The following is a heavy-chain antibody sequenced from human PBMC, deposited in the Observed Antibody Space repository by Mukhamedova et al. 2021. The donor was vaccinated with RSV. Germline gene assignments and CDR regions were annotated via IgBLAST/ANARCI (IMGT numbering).Heavy chain of an antibody. V-gene: IGHV3-23*01. D-gene: IGHD5-12*01. CDR3: AKPVEATLLRIAFHV. Sequence: TISRDNSKSTLYLQMSSLRAEDTAVYYCAKPVEATLLRIAFHVWGQGTMVTVSS. J-gene: IGHJ3*01.